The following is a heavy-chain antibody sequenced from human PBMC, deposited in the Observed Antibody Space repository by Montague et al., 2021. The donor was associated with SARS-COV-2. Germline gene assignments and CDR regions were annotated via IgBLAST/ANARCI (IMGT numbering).Heavy chain of an antibody. V-gene: IGHV4-34*01. D-gene: IGHD2-2*01. CDR1: GGSFSGYY. CDR2: INHSGST. J-gene: IGHJ6*02. CDR3: TREGYQVLWSDYYYYGMDV. Sequence: SETLSLTCAVYGGSFSGYYWSWIRQPPGKGLEWIGEINHSGSTNYNPSLKSRVTISVDTSKNQFSLKLSPVTAADTAVYYCTREGYQVLWSDYYYYGMDVWGQGTTVTVSS.